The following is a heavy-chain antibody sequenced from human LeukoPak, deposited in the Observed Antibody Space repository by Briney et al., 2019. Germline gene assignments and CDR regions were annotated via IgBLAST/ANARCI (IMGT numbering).Heavy chain of an antibody. V-gene: IGHV3-23*01. CDR3: ANGGALGVEVTNFDY. CDR2: ISGSGGST. J-gene: IGHJ4*02. Sequence: GGSLRLSCAASGFTFSSYAMSWVRQAPGKGLEWVSDISGSGGSTYYAASVKGRFTIFRDNSKNTLYLQMNSLRAEDTAVYYCANGGALGVEVTNFDYWGQGTLVTVSS. D-gene: IGHD3-22*01. CDR1: GFTFSSYA.